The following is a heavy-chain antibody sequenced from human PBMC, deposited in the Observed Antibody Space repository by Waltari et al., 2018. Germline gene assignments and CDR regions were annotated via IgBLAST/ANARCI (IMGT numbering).Heavy chain of an antibody. Sequence: EVQLLESGGDLVQPGGSLRLSCSASGFTFNNYVMTWVRQAPGKGLGWVSGVSSSGSITYYADSVKGRFTISRDNSKNTLSLQMNSLRVDDTAVYYCAKVYGSGWSPGEYWGLGTLVTVSS. CDR2: VSSSGSIT. D-gene: IGHD6-19*01. J-gene: IGHJ4*02. CDR1: GFTFNNYV. CDR3: AKVYGSGWSPGEY. V-gene: IGHV3-23*01.